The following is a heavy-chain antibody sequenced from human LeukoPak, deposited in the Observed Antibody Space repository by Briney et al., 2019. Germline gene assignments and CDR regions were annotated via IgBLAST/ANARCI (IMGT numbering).Heavy chain of an antibody. Sequence: PGGSLRLSCAASGFTFSSYGMHWVRQAPGKGLEWGAVISYDGSNKYYADSVKGRFTISRDNSKNTLYLQMNSLRAEDTAVYYCAKDLWSHIVLSAIGYWGQGTLVTVSS. CDR3: AKDLWSHIVLSAIGY. CDR2: ISYDGSNK. D-gene: IGHD5-12*01. J-gene: IGHJ4*02. V-gene: IGHV3-30*18. CDR1: GFTFSSYG.